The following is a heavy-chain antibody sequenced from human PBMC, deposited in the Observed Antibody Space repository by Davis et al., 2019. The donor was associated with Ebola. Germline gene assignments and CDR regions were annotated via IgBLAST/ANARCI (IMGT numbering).Heavy chain of an antibody. D-gene: IGHD6-6*01. CDR2: IYYSGRT. Sequence: SETLSLTCTVSGGSISSYYWSWIRQPPGKGLEWIGYIYYSGRTNYNPPLKSRVTISVDRSKNQFSLKLSSVTAADTAVYYCARVLPSDGMDVWGQGTTVTVSS. CDR3: ARVLPSDGMDV. J-gene: IGHJ6*02. V-gene: IGHV4-59*01. CDR1: GGSISSYY.